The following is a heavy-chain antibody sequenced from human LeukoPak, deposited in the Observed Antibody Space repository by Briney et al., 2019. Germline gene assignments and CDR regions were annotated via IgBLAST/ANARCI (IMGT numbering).Heavy chain of an antibody. Sequence: GASLRLSCAASGFTFSSYAISWGRPAPGKGLEWVSAISGSGGTTCYADSVKGRFTISRDNPKRTLYVQMKSLRAEDTAVYYCAIVVAARQGTIDPWGQGTLVTISS. J-gene: IGHJ5*02. V-gene: IGHV3-23*01. CDR3: AIVVAARQGTIDP. CDR2: ISGSGGTT. CDR1: GFTFSSYA. D-gene: IGHD6-6*01.